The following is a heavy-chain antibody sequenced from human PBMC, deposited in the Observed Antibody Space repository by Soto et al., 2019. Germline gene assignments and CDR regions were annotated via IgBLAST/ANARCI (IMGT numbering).Heavy chain of an antibody. CDR1: GGSISSYY. CDR2: IYYSGST. V-gene: IGHV4-59*01. Sequence: KPSETLSLTCTVSGGSISSYYWSWIRQPPGKGLEWIGYIYYSGSTNYNPSLKSRVTISVDTSKNQFSLKLSSVTAADTAVYYCARDLVEDYYYGMDVWGQGTTVTVSS. D-gene: IGHD2-15*01. CDR3: ARDLVEDYYYGMDV. J-gene: IGHJ6*02.